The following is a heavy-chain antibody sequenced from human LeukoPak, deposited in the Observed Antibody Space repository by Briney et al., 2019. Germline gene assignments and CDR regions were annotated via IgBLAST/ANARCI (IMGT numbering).Heavy chain of an antibody. J-gene: IGHJ4*02. Sequence: PGGSLRLSCAASGFTVSSNYMSWVRQAPGKGLEWVSVIYSGGSTYHADPVKGRFTISRDNSKNTLYLQMNSLRAEDTAVYYCARGYEYSSSSLDYWGQGTLVTVSS. CDR3: ARGYEYSSSSLDY. V-gene: IGHV3-53*01. D-gene: IGHD6-6*01. CDR1: GFTVSSNY. CDR2: IYSGGST.